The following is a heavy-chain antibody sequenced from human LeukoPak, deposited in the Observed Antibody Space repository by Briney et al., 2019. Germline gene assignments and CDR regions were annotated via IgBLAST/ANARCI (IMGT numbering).Heavy chain of an antibody. D-gene: IGHD6-13*01. CDR2: ISSSSSYI. Sequence: GGSLRLSCAVSGFTLSSYSMNWVRQAPGKGLEWVSSISSSSSYIYYADSVKGRFTISRDNAKNSLYLQMNSLRAEDTAVYYCTSPPSSSWSTGVDYWGQGTLVTVSS. J-gene: IGHJ4*02. CDR3: TSPPSSSWSTGVDY. V-gene: IGHV3-21*01. CDR1: GFTLSSYS.